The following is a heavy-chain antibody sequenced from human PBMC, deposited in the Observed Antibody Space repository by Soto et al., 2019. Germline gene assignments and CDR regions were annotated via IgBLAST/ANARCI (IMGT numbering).Heavy chain of an antibody. CDR2: ISSSSSYI. D-gene: IGHD3-16*01. J-gene: IGHJ6*02. CDR3: ARGMIKAYYGMDV. CDR1: GFTFSSYS. Sequence: EVQLVESGGGLVKPGGSLRLSCAASGFTFSSYSMNWVRQAPGKGLEWVSSISSSSSYIYYADSVKGRFTISRDNAKNSLYRQMNSLRAEDTAVYYCARGMIKAYYGMDVWGQGTTVTVSS. V-gene: IGHV3-21*01.